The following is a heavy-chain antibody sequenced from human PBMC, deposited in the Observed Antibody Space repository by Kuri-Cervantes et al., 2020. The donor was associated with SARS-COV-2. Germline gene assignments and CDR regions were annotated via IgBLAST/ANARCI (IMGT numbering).Heavy chain of an antibody. V-gene: IGHV4-39*02. CDR1: GGSISTSSYY. J-gene: IGHJ4*02. CDR3: AGAIAAAGTPRY. Sequence: SETLSLTCTVSGGSISTSSYYWAWVRQPPGKGLEWIGSIYYSASGSTYYNPTLKGRVTISVATSKNPFSLKLSSVTAADTAVYYCAGAIAAAGTPRYWGQGTLVTVSS. D-gene: IGHD6-13*01. CDR2: IYYSASGST.